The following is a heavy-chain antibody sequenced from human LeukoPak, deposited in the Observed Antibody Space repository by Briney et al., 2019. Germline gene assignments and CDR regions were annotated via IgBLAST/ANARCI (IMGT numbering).Heavy chain of an antibody. D-gene: IGHD4-17*01. V-gene: IGHV1-69*04. CDR2: IIPILGIA. Sequence: SVKVSCKASGGTFSSYAISWVRQAPGQGLEWMGRIIPILGIANYAQKFQGRVTITADKSTSTAYMELSSLRSEDTAVYYCVRADDYGDYEGCWGQGTLVTVSS. CDR3: VRADDYGDYEGC. J-gene: IGHJ4*02. CDR1: GGTFSSYA.